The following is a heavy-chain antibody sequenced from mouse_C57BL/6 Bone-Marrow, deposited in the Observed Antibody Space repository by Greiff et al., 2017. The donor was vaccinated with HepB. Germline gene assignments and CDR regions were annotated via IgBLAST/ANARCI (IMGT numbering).Heavy chain of an antibody. CDR2: ISSGGSYT. J-gene: IGHJ3*01. Sequence: EVMLVESGGDLVKPGGSLKLSCAASGFTFSSYGMSWVRQTPDKRLEWVATISSGGSYTYYPDSVKGRFTISRDNAKKTLYLQMSSLKSQDTAMYYCARQRSTMVTAWFAYWGQGTLVTVSA. V-gene: IGHV5-6*01. CDR1: GFTFSSYG. D-gene: IGHD2-2*01. CDR3: ARQRSTMVTAWFAY.